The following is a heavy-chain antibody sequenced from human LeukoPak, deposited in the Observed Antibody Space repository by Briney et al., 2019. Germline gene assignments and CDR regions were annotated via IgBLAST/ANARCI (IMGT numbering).Heavy chain of an antibody. D-gene: IGHD3-22*01. CDR2: IYYSGST. Sequence: PSETLSLTCTVSGGSISSGGYYWSWIRQHPGKGLEWIGYIYYSGSTYYNPSLKSRVTISVDTSKNQFSLKLSSVTAADTAVYYCARGVSSGYYRYWYFDLWGRGTLVTVSS. CDR1: GGSISSGGYY. J-gene: IGHJ2*01. CDR3: ARGVSSGYYRYWYFDL. V-gene: IGHV4-31*03.